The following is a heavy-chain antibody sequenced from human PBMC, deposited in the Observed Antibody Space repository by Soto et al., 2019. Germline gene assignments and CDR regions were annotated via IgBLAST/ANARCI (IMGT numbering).Heavy chain of an antibody. J-gene: IGHJ4*02. CDR1: GFTFSTYG. CDR2: ISYDGSKK. D-gene: IGHD3-16*01. CDR3: AKDGGRGYIDY. V-gene: IGHV3-30*18. Sequence: QVQLVESGGGVVQPGRSLRLSCAASGFTFSTYGMHWVRQAPGKGLEWVAVISYDGSKKYYADSVKGRFTISRDNSKDPLYLQMNSLGAEDTAVFYCAKDGGRGYIDYWGQGTLVTVSS.